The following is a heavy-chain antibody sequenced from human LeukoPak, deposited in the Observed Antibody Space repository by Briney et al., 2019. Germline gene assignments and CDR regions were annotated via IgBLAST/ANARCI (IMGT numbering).Heavy chain of an antibody. V-gene: IGHV3-7*01. CDR2: IKQDGSEK. D-gene: IGHD3-3*01. J-gene: IGHJ4*02. Sequence: PGGSLRLSCAASGFTFSSYSLNWVRRAPGKGLEWVANIKQDGSEKYYVDSVKGRFTISRDNAKNSLYLQMSSLRAEDTAVYYCARSPTIFGVVAYFDYWGQGTLVTVSS. CDR1: GFTFSSYS. CDR3: ARSPTIFGVVAYFDY.